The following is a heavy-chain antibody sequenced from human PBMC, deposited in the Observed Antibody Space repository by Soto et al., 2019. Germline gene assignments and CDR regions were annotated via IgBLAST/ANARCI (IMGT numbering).Heavy chain of an antibody. Sequence: HPRGPLPLSLAASVFAFIIYCMHWVRPPPGKGLGWVSAISGSGGSTYYADSVKGRFTISRDNSKNTLYLQMNSLRAEDTAVYYCAKNLYSSSSDVYYYYGMDGWGQGNTVTFS. CDR2: ISGSGGST. D-gene: IGHD6-6*01. J-gene: IGHJ6*02. V-gene: IGHV3-23*01. CDR3: AKNLYSSSSDVYYYYGMDG. CDR1: VFAFIIYC.